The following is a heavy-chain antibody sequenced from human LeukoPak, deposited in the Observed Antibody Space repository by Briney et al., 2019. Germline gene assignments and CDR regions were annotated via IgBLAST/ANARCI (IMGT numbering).Heavy chain of an antibody. V-gene: IGHV4-39*07. D-gene: IGHD6-19*01. Sequence: SETLSLACIVSGASISNSSHYWGWIRQPPGKGLEWIGNIYYTGTTYYAPSPKSRVTISIDTSKSQFSLKVSSVTAADTAVYYCARVVAVAGTFPDSWGQGTLVTVSS. J-gene: IGHJ4*02. CDR2: IYYTGTT. CDR3: ARVVAVAGTFPDS. CDR1: GASISNSSHY.